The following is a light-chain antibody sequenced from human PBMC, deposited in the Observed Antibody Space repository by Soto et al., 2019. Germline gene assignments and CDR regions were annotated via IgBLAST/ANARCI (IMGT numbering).Light chain of an antibody. CDR1: QGISTS. V-gene: IGKV1-9*01. Sequence: DIPLTQSPSLLSASVGDRVTITCRASQGISTSLAWYQQKPGKAPKLLIYAASTVQSGVPSRFSGSGSGTDFTLTISSLQPADFATFYCQQVHNYPFTFGGGTKVAIK. J-gene: IGKJ4*01. CDR2: AAS. CDR3: QQVHNYPFT.